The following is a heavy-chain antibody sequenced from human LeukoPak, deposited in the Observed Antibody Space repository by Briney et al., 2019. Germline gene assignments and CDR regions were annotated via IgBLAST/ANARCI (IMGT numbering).Heavy chain of an antibody. Sequence: PSQTLSLTCTVSGGSISSGGYYWSWIRQPPGKGLEWIGYIYHSGSTYYNPSLKSRVTISVDRSKNQFSLKLSSVTAADTAVYYCARGLRFLEWLLVPTPYFDYWGQGTLVTVSS. CDR1: GGSISSGGYY. D-gene: IGHD3-3*01. CDR2: IYHSGST. V-gene: IGHV4-30-2*01. CDR3: ARGLRFLEWLLVPTPYFDY. J-gene: IGHJ4*02.